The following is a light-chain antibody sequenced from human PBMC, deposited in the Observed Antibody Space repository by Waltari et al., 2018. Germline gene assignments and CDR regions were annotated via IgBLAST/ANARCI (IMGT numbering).Light chain of an antibody. Sequence: QSALTQPASVSGSPGQSITISCTGTRSDVGGYTYVSWYQQHPGHAPKLLIYDVSNRPSWVSDRFSGSKSANTASLTISGRQAEDEAHYVCSSYRSSSALVLFGGGTKLTVL. J-gene: IGLJ2*01. CDR1: RSDVGGYTY. V-gene: IGLV2-14*03. CDR3: SSYRSSSALVL. CDR2: DVS.